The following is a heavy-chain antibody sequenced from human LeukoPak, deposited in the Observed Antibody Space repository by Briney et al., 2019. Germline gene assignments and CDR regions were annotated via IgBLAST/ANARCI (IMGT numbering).Heavy chain of an antibody. CDR2: IYSGGST. J-gene: IGHJ4*02. Sequence: HPGGSLRLSCAASGFTVSSNYMSWVRQAPGKALEWVSVIYSGGSTYYADSVKGRFTISRDNSKNTLYLQMNSLRAEDTAVYYCARGGPADYGGNLYYFDYWGQGTLVTVSS. V-gene: IGHV3-66*01. CDR3: ARGGPADYGGNLYYFDY. D-gene: IGHD4-17*01. CDR1: GFTVSSNY.